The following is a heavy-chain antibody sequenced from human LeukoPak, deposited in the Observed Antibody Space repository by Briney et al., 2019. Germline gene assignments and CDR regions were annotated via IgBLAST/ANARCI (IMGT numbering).Heavy chain of an antibody. CDR2: INPNSGGT. Sequence: GASVKVSCKASGYTFTGYYMHWVRQAPGQGLEWMGWINPNSGGTNYAQKFQGRVTMTRDTSISTAYMELSRLRSDDTAVYYCARPENVVVISDDAFDIWGQGTMVTVSS. V-gene: IGHV1-2*02. J-gene: IGHJ3*02. CDR1: GYTFTGYY. D-gene: IGHD3-22*01. CDR3: ARPENVVVISDDAFDI.